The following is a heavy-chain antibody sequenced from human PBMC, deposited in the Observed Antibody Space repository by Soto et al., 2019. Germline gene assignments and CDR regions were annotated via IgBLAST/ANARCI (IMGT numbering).Heavy chain of an antibody. D-gene: IGHD3-22*01. J-gene: IGHJ6*02. CDR3: ARDQVVRRSQNYYYYGMDV. Sequence: EVQLVESGGGLVQPGGSLRLSCAASGFTFSSYSMNWVCQAPGKGREWVSYISSSSSTIYYADSVKGRFTISRDNAKNSLYLQMNSLRDEDTAVYYCARDQVVRRSQNYYYYGMDVWGQGTTVTVSS. V-gene: IGHV3-48*02. CDR2: ISSSSSTI. CDR1: GFTFSSYS.